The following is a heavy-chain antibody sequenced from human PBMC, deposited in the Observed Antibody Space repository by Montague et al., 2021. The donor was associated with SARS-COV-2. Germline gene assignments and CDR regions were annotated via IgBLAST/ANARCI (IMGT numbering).Heavy chain of an antibody. Sequence: SETLSLTCTVSGASISSRSYYWGWIRQPPGKGLEWIGFKYYSGSTYYNPTLKSRVTISVDTSKNQFSLKLSSVTAADTAVYYCARVRYYASWTSLGMDVWGQGTTVTVSS. V-gene: IGHV4-39*01. CDR2: KYYSGST. D-gene: IGHD3-10*01. J-gene: IGHJ6*02. CDR1: GASISSRSYY. CDR3: ARVRYYASWTSLGMDV.